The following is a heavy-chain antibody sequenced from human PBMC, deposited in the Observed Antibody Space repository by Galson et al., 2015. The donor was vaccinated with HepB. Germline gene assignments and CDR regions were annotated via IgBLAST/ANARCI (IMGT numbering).Heavy chain of an antibody. CDR3: ARGGGSSATLHFDY. Sequence: SLRLSCAASGFTFSSYAMHWVRQAPGKGLEWVAVISYDGSNKYYADSVKGRFTISRDNSKNTLYLQMNSLRAEDTAVYYCARGGGSSATLHFDYWGQGTLVTVSS. D-gene: IGHD6-6*01. CDR2: ISYDGSNK. J-gene: IGHJ4*02. V-gene: IGHV3-30-3*01. CDR1: GFTFSSYA.